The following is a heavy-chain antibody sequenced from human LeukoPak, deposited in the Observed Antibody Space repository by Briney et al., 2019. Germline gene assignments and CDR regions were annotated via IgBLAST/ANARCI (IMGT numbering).Heavy chain of an antibody. CDR3: ARENTGRGGFDY. J-gene: IGHJ4*02. Sequence: NSGGSLRLSCVASGFTLSSYNMKWVRQAPGKRLEWVSSISWRSSDIEYADSVKGRFTISRDIDKKSLYLQMNSLRAEDTAVYYCARENTGRGGFDYWGQGTLVTVSS. V-gene: IGHV3-21*01. CDR2: ISWRSSDI. CDR1: GFTLSSYN. D-gene: IGHD5-18*01.